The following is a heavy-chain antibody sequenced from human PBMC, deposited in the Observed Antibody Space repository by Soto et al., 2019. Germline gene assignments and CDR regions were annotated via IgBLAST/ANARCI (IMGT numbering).Heavy chain of an antibody. D-gene: IGHD1-1*01. CDR2: ISSSSSTI. Sequence: GGSLRLSCAASGFTFSSYAMSWVRQAPGKGLEWVSAISSSSSTIYYADSVKGRFTISRDNAKNSLYLQMNSLRAEDTAVYYCAREDWNDVLYFDYWGQGTLVTVSS. J-gene: IGHJ4*02. CDR3: AREDWNDVLYFDY. CDR1: GFTFSSYA. V-gene: IGHV3-48*01.